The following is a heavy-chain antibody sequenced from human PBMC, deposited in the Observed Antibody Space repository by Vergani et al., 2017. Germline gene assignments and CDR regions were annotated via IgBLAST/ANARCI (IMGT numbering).Heavy chain of an antibody. CDR2: IRSDESRR. CDR1: GFTFNSYG. V-gene: IGHV3-30*02. J-gene: IGHJ4*02. D-gene: IGHD6-19*01. CDR3: ARDTVTGSRYFDY. Sequence: QVQLVESGGGVVQPGGSLRLSCAASGFTFNSYGMHWVRQAPGKGLEWVASIRSDESRRYYGDSMEGPFTISRDNSKNTLYLQMKSLRPEDTAVYYCARDTVTGSRYFDYWGQGTLVTVSS.